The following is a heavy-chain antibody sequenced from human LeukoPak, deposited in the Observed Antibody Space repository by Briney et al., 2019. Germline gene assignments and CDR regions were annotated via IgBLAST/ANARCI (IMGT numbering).Heavy chain of an antibody. J-gene: IGHJ5*02. Sequence: ASVKVSCKASGYIFTDYYMHWVRQAPGQELGWMGRINPNSGGTNYAQKFQGRVTMTRDMSTTTDYMELSSLRSEDTAVYYCARDNSVGDIAWWFDPWGQGTLVTVSS. D-gene: IGHD3-16*02. CDR2: INPNSGGT. CDR1: GYIFTDYY. CDR3: ARDNSVGDIAWWFDP. V-gene: IGHV1/OR15-1*04.